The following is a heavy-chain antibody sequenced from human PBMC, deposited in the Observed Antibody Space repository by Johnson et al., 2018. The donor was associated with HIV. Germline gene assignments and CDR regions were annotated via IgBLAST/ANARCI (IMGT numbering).Heavy chain of an antibody. J-gene: IGHJ3*02. CDR1: GFTFSSYA. CDR3: ATKGITVTTARAFDI. CDR2: ISYDGSNK. Sequence: QVQLVESGGGVVQPGRSLRLSCAASGFTFSSYAMHWVRQAPGKGLEWVAVISYDGSNKYYADSVKGRFTISRDNSKNTLYLQMNSLRAEDTAVYYCATKGITVTTARAFDIWGQGTMVTVSS. D-gene: IGHD4-11*01. V-gene: IGHV3-30-3*01.